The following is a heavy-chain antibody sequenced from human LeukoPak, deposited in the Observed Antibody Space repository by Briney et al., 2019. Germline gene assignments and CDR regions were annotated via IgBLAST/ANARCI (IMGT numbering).Heavy chain of an antibody. CDR3: AREYSNYGDAFDI. CDR2: ISSSSSYI. V-gene: IGHV3-21*01. CDR1: GFPFSSYG. J-gene: IGHJ3*02. Sequence: GGSLRLPCAAPGFPFSSYGMHWVRQAPGKGLEGVSSISSSSSYIYYADSVKGRFTISRDNAKNSLYLQMNSLRAEDTAVYYCAREYSNYGDAFDIWGQGTMVTVSS. D-gene: IGHD4-11*01.